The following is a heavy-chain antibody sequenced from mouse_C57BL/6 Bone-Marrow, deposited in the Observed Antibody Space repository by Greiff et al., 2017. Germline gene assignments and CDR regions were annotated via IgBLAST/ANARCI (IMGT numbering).Heavy chain of an antibody. J-gene: IGHJ4*01. CDR2: IYPRSGNT. CDR1: GYTFTSYG. D-gene: IGHD2-1*01. CDR3: ARPLIYYCPFYAMDY. V-gene: IGHV1-81*01. Sequence: QVQLQQSGAELARPGASVKLSCKASGYTFTSYGISWVKQRTGQGLEWIGEIYPRSGNTYYNEKFKGKATLTADKSSRTAYMVLRSLTSDASAVYFCARPLIYYCPFYAMDYWGQGASVTVSS.